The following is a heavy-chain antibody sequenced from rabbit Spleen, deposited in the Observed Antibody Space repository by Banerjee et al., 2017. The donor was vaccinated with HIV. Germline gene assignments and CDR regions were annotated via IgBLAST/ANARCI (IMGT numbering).Heavy chain of an antibody. CDR3: VREVAAKFNL. CDR2: IDPVFGIT. D-gene: IGHD4-1*01. J-gene: IGHJ4*01. CDR1: GFDFSRYG. Sequence: QQLEESGGGLVQPGGSLKLSCKASGFDFSRYGVSWVRQAPGKGLEWIGYIDPVFGITYYANWVNGRFTISRDNAQNTLFLQLNSLTAADTATYFCVREVAAKFNLWGPGTLVTVS. V-gene: IGHV1S7*01.